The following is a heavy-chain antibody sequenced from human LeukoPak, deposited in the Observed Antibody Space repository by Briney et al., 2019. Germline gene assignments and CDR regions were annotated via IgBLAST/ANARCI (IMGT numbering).Heavy chain of an antibody. Sequence: PSETLSLTCTVSGGSISSSSYYWGWIRQPPGKGLEWIGSIYYSGSTYYNPSLKSRVTISVDTSKNQFSLKLSSVTAADTAVYYCARLVYSSGWYSYYFDYWGQGTPVTVSS. V-gene: IGHV4-39*01. D-gene: IGHD6-19*01. CDR2: IYYSGST. J-gene: IGHJ4*02. CDR3: ARLVYSSGWYSYYFDY. CDR1: GGSISSSSYY.